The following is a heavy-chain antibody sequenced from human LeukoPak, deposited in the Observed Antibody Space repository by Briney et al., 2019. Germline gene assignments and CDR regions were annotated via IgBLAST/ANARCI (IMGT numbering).Heavy chain of an antibody. CDR2: IYPGDSDA. CDR1: GYSFINYW. V-gene: IGHV5-51*01. CDR3: ARHPRDARCVEVAGFPFDF. Sequence: GESLKISSKLSGYSFINYWIGWVRQLPGKGLEWMGVIYPGDSDARDRPSLQGQVTFSVDKSIKTASLHWSILKASDTATYYCARHPRDARCVEVAGFPFDFWGQGTLVTVSS. J-gene: IGHJ4*02. D-gene: IGHD2-15*01.